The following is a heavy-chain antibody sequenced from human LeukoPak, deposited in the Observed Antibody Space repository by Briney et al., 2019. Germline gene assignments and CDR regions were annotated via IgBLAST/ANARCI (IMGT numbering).Heavy chain of an antibody. J-gene: IGHJ4*02. Sequence: GESLKISVKGSGYSFTSYWIGWVRQLPGKGLEGMGIIYPGDSETRYGPSFQGQVTISADKSISTAYLQWSSLKAPETAMYYCAKLRYCSGGSCWRDFDYWGQGTLVTVSS. V-gene: IGHV5-51*01. CDR1: GYSFTSYW. CDR2: IYPGDSET. D-gene: IGHD2-15*01. CDR3: AKLRYCSGGSCWRDFDY.